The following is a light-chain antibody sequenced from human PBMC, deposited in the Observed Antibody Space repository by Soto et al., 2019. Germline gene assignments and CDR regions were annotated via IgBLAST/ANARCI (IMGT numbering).Light chain of an antibody. CDR3: QQSLRPPIT. Sequence: DIQMTRSPSSLSASVGDTITITCRASQSISNFLNWYQQKPGKAPKLLIFDTFTLQNGVPSRFSGSGSGTHYTLTISGLQPEDFATYYCQQSLRPPITFGQGTRLEMK. J-gene: IGKJ5*01. CDR1: QSISNF. V-gene: IGKV1-39*01. CDR2: DTF.